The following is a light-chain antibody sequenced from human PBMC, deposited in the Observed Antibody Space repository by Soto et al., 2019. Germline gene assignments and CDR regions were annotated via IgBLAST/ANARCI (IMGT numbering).Light chain of an antibody. CDR1: QSIRYW. Sequence: EIRMTQSASRLSASVGDGGTIXCRASQSIRYWLGWFQQKGGKAPKLLIYEASRLESGGPSRSSGSGSATAFTRTISSLQPDDFATYYGQQYTSYPWTFGQGTKVDIK. CDR3: QQYTSYPWT. V-gene: IGKV1-5*03. J-gene: IGKJ1*01. CDR2: EAS.